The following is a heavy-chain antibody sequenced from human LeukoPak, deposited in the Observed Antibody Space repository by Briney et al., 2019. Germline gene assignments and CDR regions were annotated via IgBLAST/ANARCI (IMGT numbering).Heavy chain of an antibody. CDR3: ARHLSGITGYTYGRGIDY. Sequence: GGSLRLSCAASGFTFSSYSMNWVRQAPGKGLEWVSSITSSGNYIYYADSMKGRFTISRDNAKTSLYLQMNSLRAEDTAVYYCARHLSGITGYTYGRGIDYWGQGTLVTVSS. D-gene: IGHD5-18*01. CDR2: ITSSGNYI. V-gene: IGHV3-21*01. CDR1: GFTFSSYS. J-gene: IGHJ4*02.